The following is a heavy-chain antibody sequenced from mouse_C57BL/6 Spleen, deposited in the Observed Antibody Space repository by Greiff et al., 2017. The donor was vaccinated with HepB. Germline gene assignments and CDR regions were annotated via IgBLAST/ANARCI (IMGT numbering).Heavy chain of an antibody. D-gene: IGHD1-1*01. CDR2: INPGSGGT. Sequence: QVQLQQSGAELVRPGTSVKVSCKASGYAFTNYLIEWVKQRPGQGLEWIGVINPGSGGTNYNEKFKGKATLTADKSSSTAYMQLSSLTSEDSAVYCCARCGSSYYFDYWGQGTTLTVSS. V-gene: IGHV1-54*01. J-gene: IGHJ2*01. CDR3: ARCGSSYYFDY. CDR1: GYAFTNYL.